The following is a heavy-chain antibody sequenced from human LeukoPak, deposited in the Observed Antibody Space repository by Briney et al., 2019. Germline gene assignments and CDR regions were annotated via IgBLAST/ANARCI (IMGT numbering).Heavy chain of an antibody. CDR3: ARRVSISGPYDASDI. D-gene: IGHD6-25*01. V-gene: IGHV4-59*08. Sequence: SETLSLTCTVYGDSISSYYWSWIRQPPGKGLEWIGYIYYSGCTDYNPSLKSRVTISVDTSKNHFSLKLRSANAAGHGGLLRARRVSISGPYDASDIWGQGTMVTVSP. CDR1: GDSISSYY. CDR2: IYYSGCT. J-gene: IGHJ3*02.